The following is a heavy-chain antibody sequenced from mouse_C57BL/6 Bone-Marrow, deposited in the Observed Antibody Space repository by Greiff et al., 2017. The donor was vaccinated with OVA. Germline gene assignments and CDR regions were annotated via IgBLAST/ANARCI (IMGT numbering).Heavy chain of an antibody. J-gene: IGHJ2*01. CDR3: ARWGTTVPFDY. CDR2: INPGSGGT. D-gene: IGHD1-1*01. CDR1: GYAFTNYL. V-gene: IGHV1-54*01. Sequence: QVQLQQSGAELVRPGTSVKVSCKASGYAFTNYLIEWVKQRPGQGLEWIGVINPGSGGTKYNEKFKGKATLTADKSSSTAYMQLSSLTSEDSAVYFCARWGTTVPFDYWGQGTTLTVSS.